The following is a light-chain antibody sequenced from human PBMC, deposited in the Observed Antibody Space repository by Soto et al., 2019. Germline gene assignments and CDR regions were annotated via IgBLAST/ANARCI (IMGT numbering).Light chain of an antibody. Sequence: QSALTQPPSASGSPGQSVTISCAGTSSDVGGYNFVSWYQQHPGKVPKLMIYEVIKRPSGVPDRFSGSKSGNTASLTVSGLHAEAEADYYCSSYSGSDNFVVFGGGTKVTVL. CDR2: EVI. CDR1: SSDVGGYNF. CDR3: SSYSGSDNFVV. J-gene: IGLJ2*01. V-gene: IGLV2-8*01.